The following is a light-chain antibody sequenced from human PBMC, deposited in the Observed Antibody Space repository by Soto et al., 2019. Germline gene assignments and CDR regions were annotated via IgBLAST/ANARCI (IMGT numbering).Light chain of an antibody. CDR3: QLFAASPRT. J-gene: IGKJ1*01. CDR1: QSVSIL. CDR2: GAY. V-gene: IGKV3D-15*01. Sequence: EIVMTQSPATLSVSPGERSTLSCRASQSVSILLAWYQQKPGQSPRLLIGAYTRATGIPDRFSDSGSGTDFTLTISRLEPEDFAVYYCQLFAASPRTFGPGTKVEIK.